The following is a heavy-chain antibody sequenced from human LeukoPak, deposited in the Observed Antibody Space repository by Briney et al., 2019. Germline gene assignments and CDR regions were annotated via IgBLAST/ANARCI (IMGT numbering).Heavy chain of an antibody. CDR1: CGSISSSSYY. CDR2: IYYSGST. D-gene: IGHD5-18*01. CDR3: ARTTEGGYTYGYFYYYYMDV. J-gene: IGHJ6*03. V-gene: IGHV4-39*07. Sequence: SETLSLTCTVSCGSISSSSYYCGWIRQPPGKGLEWIGNIYYSGSTYYNPSLKSRVTISVDTSKNQFSLKLTSVTAADTAVYYCARTTEGGYTYGYFYYYYMDVWGKGTTVTISS.